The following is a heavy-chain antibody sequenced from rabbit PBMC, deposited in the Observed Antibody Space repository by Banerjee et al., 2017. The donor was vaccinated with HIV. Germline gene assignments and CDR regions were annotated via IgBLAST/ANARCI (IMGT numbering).Heavy chain of an antibody. J-gene: IGHJ4*01. D-gene: IGHD4-1*01. CDR1: GFDFSNYYM. CDR2: IYAGSGGST. CDR3: VRHNSGLRL. Sequence: QEQLKESGGGLVQPGGSLKLSCKASGFDFSNYYMSWVRQAPGKGLEWIACIYAGSGGSTYYASWAKGRFTISRTSTAVDLKMTSLTAADTATYFCVRHNSGLRLWGPGTLVTVS. V-gene: IGHV1S45*01.